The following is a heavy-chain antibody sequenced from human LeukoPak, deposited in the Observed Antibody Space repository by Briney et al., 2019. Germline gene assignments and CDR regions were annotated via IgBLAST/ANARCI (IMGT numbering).Heavy chain of an antibody. V-gene: IGHV1-69*05. J-gene: IGHJ4*02. CDR1: GGTFSSYA. Sequence: ASVKVSCKASGGTFSSYAISWVRQAPRQGLEWMGGIIPIFGTANYAQEFQGRVTITTDESTSTAYMELSSLRSEDTAVYYCARVNGWSRPGYFDYWGQGTLVTVSS. CDR2: IIPIFGTA. D-gene: IGHD6-19*01. CDR3: ARVNGWSRPGYFDY.